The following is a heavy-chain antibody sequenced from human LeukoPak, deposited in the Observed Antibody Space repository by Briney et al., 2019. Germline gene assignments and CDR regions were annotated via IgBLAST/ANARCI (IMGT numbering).Heavy chain of an antibody. J-gene: IGHJ2*01. CDR1: GFTFSSYS. V-gene: IGHV3-21*01. CDR2: ISSSSSYI. Sequence: GGSLRLSCAASGFTFSSYSMNWVRQAPGKGLEWVSSISSSSSYIYYADSVKGRFTISRDNAKNSLYLQMNSLRAEDTAVYYCARAPRRWLHGYFDLWGRGTLVTVSS. D-gene: IGHD5-24*01. CDR3: ARAPRRWLHGYFDL.